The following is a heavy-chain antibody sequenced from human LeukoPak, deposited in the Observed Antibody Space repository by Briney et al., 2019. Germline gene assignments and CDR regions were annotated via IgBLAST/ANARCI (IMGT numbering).Heavy chain of an antibody. Sequence: PGRSLRLSCAASGFTFSSYAMHWVRQAPGKGLEWVAVISYDGSNTYYADSVKGRFTLSRDNSKNTLYLQMNSLRAEDTAVYYCARDLQIFCASTSCYPFDYWGQGTLVTVSS. J-gene: IGHJ4*02. V-gene: IGHV3-30-3*01. CDR2: ISYDGSNT. D-gene: IGHD2-2*01. CDR3: ARDLQIFCASTSCYPFDY. CDR1: GFTFSSYA.